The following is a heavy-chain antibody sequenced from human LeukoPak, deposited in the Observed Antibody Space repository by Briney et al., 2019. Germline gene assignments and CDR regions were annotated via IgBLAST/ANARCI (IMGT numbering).Heavy chain of an antibody. CDR1: GYRFTSYW. Sequence: GESLKISCEGSGYRFTSYWIGWVRQMPGKGLEWMGIIYAGDSDTRYSPSFQGQVTISADKSISTAYLPWSSLKASDTALYYCATSTSGYPYYYYYYYMDVWGKGTTVTVSS. D-gene: IGHD5-12*01. CDR2: IYAGDSDT. J-gene: IGHJ6*03. V-gene: IGHV5-51*01. CDR3: ATSTSGYPYYYYYYYMDV.